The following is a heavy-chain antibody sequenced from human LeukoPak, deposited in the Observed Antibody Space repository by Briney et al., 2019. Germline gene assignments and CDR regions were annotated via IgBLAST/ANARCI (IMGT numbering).Heavy chain of an antibody. CDR2: ISYDGSNK. Sequence: GSLRLSCAASGFTFSSYSMNWVRQAPGKGLEWVAVISYDGSNKYYADSVKGRFTISRDNSKNTLYLQMNSLRAEDTAVYYCARDLGAVAGISPDAFDIWGQGTMVTVSS. CDR3: ARDLGAVAGISPDAFDI. D-gene: IGHD6-19*01. CDR1: GFTFSSYS. J-gene: IGHJ3*02. V-gene: IGHV3-30*03.